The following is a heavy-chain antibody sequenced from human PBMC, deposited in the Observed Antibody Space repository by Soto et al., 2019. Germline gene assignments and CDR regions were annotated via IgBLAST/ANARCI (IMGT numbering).Heavy chain of an antibody. CDR1: GYTFTSYG. V-gene: IGHV1-18*04. CDR2: ISSYNGNT. CDR3: ARGPRYCSTTTCFSGVTWFDP. J-gene: IGHJ5*02. D-gene: IGHD2-2*01. Sequence: ASVKVSCKASGYTFTSYGISWVRQAPGQGLEWMGWISSYNGNTNYAQKVQGRVTLTTDTSTSTTYMELRSLRSDDTAVYYCARGPRYCSTTTCFSGVTWFDPWGQGTLVTV.